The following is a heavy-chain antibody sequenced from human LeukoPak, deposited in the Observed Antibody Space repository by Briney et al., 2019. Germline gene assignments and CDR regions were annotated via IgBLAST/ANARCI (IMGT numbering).Heavy chain of an antibody. Sequence: ASVKVSCKASGYTFTSYGISWVRQAPGQGLEWMGWISAYNGNTNYAQKLQGRVTMTTDTSTSTAYMELRSLRSDDTAAYYCARDPAPYYNILTGSGGSQYFQHWGQGTLVTVSS. V-gene: IGHV1-18*01. CDR1: GYTFTSYG. J-gene: IGHJ1*01. D-gene: IGHD3-9*01. CDR3: ARDPAPYYNILTGSGGSQYFQH. CDR2: ISAYNGNT.